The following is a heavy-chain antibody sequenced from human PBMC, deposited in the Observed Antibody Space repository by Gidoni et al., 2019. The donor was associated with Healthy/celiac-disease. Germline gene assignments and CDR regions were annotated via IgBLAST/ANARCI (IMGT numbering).Heavy chain of an antibody. CDR2: ISSSSSTI. J-gene: IGHJ4*02. Sequence: EVQLVESGGGLVQPGGSLRLSCAASGFTFSSYSMNWVRQAPGKGLEWVSYISSSSSTIYYADSVKGRFTISRDNAKNSLYLQMNSLRAEDTAVYYCARLRFGELSRPSGDYWGQGTLVTVSS. CDR3: ARLRFGELSRPSGDY. CDR1: GFTFSSYS. V-gene: IGHV3-48*01. D-gene: IGHD3-10*01.